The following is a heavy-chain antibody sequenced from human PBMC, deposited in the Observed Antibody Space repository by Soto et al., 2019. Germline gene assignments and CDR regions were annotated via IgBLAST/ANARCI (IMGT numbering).Heavy chain of an antibody. D-gene: IGHD5-18*01. V-gene: IGHV4-34*01. CDR3: ARLPNRIQLWLRHFDY. CDR1: GGSFSGYY. CDR2: INHSGST. J-gene: IGHJ4*02. Sequence: PSETLSLTCAVYGGSFSGYYWSWIRQPPGKGLEWIGEINHSGSTNYNPSLKSRVAISVDTSKNQFSLKLSSVTAADTAVYYCARLPNRIQLWLRHFDYWGQGTLVTVSS.